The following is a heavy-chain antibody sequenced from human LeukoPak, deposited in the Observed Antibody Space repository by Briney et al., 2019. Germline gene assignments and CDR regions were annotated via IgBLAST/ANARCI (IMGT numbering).Heavy chain of an antibody. V-gene: IGHV3-23*01. D-gene: IGHD5-18*01. CDR1: GFTFDDYA. CDR3: AKGRGYSYAIDY. Sequence: GGSLRLSCAASGFTFDDYAMHWVRQAPGKGLEWVSAISGSGGSTYYADSVKGRFTISRDNSKNTLYLQMNSLRAEDTAVYYCAKGRGYSYAIDYWGQGTLVTVSS. CDR2: ISGSGGST. J-gene: IGHJ4*02.